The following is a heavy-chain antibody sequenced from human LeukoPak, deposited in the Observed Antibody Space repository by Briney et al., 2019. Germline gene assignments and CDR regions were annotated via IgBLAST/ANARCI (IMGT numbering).Heavy chain of an antibody. D-gene: IGHD2-2*01. CDR3: ARVLTRIVVVPAAMDY. Sequence: ASVKVSCKASGYTFTSYGISWLRQAPGQGLEWMGWISAYNGNTNYAQKLQGRVTMTTDTSTSTAYMELRSLRSDDTAVYYCARVLTRIVVVPAAMDYWGQGTLVTVSS. V-gene: IGHV1-18*01. CDR1: GYTFTSYG. CDR2: ISAYNGNT. J-gene: IGHJ4*02.